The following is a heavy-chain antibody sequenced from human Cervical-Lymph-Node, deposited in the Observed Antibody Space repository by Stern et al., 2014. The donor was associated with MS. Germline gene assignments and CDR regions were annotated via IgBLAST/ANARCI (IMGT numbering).Heavy chain of an antibody. CDR2: INGDSVTI. Sequence: EVQLLESGGGLVQPGGALRLSCGASGFNFADYAMHWVRQGPGKGLEWGSSINGDSVTIHYADSVKGRFTISRGTAKIFLQMNSLRPDDTAFYYCAKGSSGGYIRGRLGYLESWGQGTLVTVSS. V-gene: IGHV3-9*01. CDR3: AKGSSGGYIRGRLGYLES. J-gene: IGHJ4*02. CDR1: GFNFADYA. D-gene: IGHD1-26*01.